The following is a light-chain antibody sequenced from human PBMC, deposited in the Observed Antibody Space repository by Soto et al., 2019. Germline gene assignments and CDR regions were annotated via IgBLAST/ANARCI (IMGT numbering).Light chain of an antibody. V-gene: IGKV1-39*01. CDR1: QSISSY. Sequence: DIQMSQFPSTLSASVGDRVTITCRASQSISSYLNWYQQKPGKAPKLLIYAASSLQSGVPSRFSGSGSGTDFTLTISSLQPEDFATYYCQQTLSFPPTFGQGTKVDI. CDR3: QQTLSFPPT. J-gene: IGKJ1*01. CDR2: AAS.